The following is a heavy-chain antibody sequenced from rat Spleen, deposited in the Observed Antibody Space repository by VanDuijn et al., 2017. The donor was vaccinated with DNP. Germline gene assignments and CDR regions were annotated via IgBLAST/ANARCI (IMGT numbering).Heavy chain of an antibody. Sequence: EVQLQESGPGLVKPSQSLSLTCSVTGYPIISNYWGWIRKLPGNKMAWIGHISYSGSTTYHPSLKSRIYITRDTSQNQFFLHLTSVTTEDTATYYCARWNLGTSTLDYWGQGVMVTVSS. V-gene: IGHV3-1*01. CDR2: ISYSGST. D-gene: IGHD1-5*01. J-gene: IGHJ2*01. CDR3: ARWNLGTSTLDY. CDR1: GYPIISNY.